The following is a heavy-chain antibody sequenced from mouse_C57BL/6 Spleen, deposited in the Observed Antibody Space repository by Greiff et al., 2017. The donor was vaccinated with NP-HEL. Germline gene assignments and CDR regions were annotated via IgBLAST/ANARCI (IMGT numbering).Heavy chain of an antibody. CDR2: INYDGSST. V-gene: IGHV5-16*01. CDR1: GFTFSDYY. CDR3: ARAEGALAMDY. J-gene: IGHJ4*01. Sequence: DVQLVESEGGLVQPGSSMKLSCTASGFTFSDYYMPWVRQVPEKGLEWVANINYDGSSTYYLDDLTSRCIISRDTAKNILYLQMSSLKYEDTATYYCARAEGALAMDYWGQGTSVTVSS.